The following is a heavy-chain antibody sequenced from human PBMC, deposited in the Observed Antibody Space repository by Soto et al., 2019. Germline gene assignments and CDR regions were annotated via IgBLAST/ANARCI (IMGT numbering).Heavy chain of an antibody. CDR3: ANQRRGPVSNVDY. CDR1: GFTFSSYA. J-gene: IGHJ4*02. Sequence: EVQLVESGGGLVQPGGSLRLSCAASGFTFSSYAMNWVRQAPGKGLEWVSAISGSGGSKYYADSVKRRFTISRDNSKNTLYLQMNSMRAVDTDVNYGANQRRGPVSNVDYWGQGTLVTVSS. CDR2: ISGSGGSK. V-gene: IGHV3-23*04. D-gene: IGHD7-27*01.